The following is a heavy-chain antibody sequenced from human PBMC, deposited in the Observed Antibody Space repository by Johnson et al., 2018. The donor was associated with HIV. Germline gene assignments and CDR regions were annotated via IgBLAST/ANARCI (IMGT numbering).Heavy chain of an antibody. Sequence: VQLVESGGGVVQPGRSLRLSCAASGFTFSSYDMHWVRQATGKGLEWVSTIGTAGDTYYPGSVKGRFTVSRDNSRNTLFLQMNSLRAEDTGVYYCVRRFYDSSAFDIWGQGTLVTVSS. CDR1: GFTFSSYD. J-gene: IGHJ3*02. CDR3: VRRFYDSSAFDI. CDR2: IGTAGDT. D-gene: IGHD3-22*01. V-gene: IGHV3-13*01.